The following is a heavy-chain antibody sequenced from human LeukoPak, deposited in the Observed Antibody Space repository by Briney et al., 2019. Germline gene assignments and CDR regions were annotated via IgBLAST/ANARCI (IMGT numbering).Heavy chain of an antibody. CDR1: GGSLSSGGYY. CDR2: IYYSGST. V-gene: IGHV4-31*03. J-gene: IGHJ4*02. D-gene: IGHD3-22*01. CDR3: ARANYYDSSGYSH. Sequence: SETLSLTCTVSGGSLSSGGYYWSWIRQHPGKGLEWLGYIYYSGSTYYNPSLKSRVSISVDTSKNQFSLKLSSVTAADTAVYYCARANYYDSSGYSHWGQGTLVTVSS.